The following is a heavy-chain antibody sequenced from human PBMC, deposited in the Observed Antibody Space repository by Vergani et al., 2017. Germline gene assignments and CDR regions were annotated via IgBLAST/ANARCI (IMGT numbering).Heavy chain of an antibody. V-gene: IGHV3-23*04. CDR2: ISGSGGST. Sequence: VQLVESGGGVVQPGRSLRLSCAASGFTFSSYAMSWVRQAPGKGLEWVSAISGSGGSTYYADSVKGRFTISRDNSKNTLYLQMNSLRAEDTAVYYCAKDRAAAGTFDYWGQGTLVTVSS. J-gene: IGHJ4*02. CDR3: AKDRAAAGTFDY. CDR1: GFTFSSYA. D-gene: IGHD6-13*01.